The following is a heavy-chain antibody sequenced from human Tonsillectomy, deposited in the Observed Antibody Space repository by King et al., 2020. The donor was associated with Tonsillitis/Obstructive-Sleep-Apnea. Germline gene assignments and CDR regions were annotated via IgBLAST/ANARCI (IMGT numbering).Heavy chain of an antibody. CDR1: GGSLSGYY. Sequence: VQLQQWGAGLLKPSETLSLTCAVYGGSLSGYYWSWIRQPPGKGLEWIGEINHSGSTNYNPSLKSRVTISVDTSKNQFSLKLSSVTAADTAVYYCASQGYSHYHTWFDPWGQGTLVTVSS. V-gene: IGHV4-34*01. D-gene: IGHD4-11*01. CDR3: ASQGYSHYHTWFDP. J-gene: IGHJ5*02. CDR2: INHSGST.